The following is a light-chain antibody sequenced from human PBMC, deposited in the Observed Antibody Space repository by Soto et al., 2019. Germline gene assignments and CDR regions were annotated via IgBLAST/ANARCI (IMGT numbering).Light chain of an antibody. CDR3: SSYTGSGTDV. V-gene: IGLV2-14*01. CDR2: DVS. J-gene: IGLJ1*01. CDR1: SSDVGGYNF. Sequence: QSVLTQPASVSGSPGQSITISCTGTSSDVGGYNFVSWYQQYPGKAPKLMIFDVSNRPSGISDGFSGSKSGDAASLPISGLQAEDEADYYCSSYTGSGTDVFGTGTKVTVL.